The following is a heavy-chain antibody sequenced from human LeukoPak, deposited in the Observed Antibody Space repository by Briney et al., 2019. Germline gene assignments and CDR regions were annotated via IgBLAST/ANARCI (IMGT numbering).Heavy chain of an antibody. CDR2: ISGSGGST. D-gene: IGHD3-3*01. CDR1: GFTFSSYA. CDR3: AKDRPLGGDFWSGFDY. Sequence: GGSLRLSCAASGFTFSSYAMSWVRQAPGKGLEWGSAISGSGGSTYYADSVKGRFTISRDNSKNTLYLQMNSLRAEDTAVYYCAKDRPLGGDFWSGFDYWGQGTLVTVSS. J-gene: IGHJ4*02. V-gene: IGHV3-23*01.